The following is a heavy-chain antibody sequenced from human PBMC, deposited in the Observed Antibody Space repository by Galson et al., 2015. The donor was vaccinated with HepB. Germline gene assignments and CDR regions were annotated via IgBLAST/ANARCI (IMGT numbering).Heavy chain of an antibody. CDR2: IDWDDDK. D-gene: IGHD4-17*01. CDR3: ARSSGDFFYYFDY. Sequence: PALVKPTQTLTLTCTFSGFSLTTSGMRVSWIRQPPGKALDWLARIDWDDDKFYSPSLKTRLTISKDTSKNQVVLTMTNMDPMDTATYYCARSSGDFFYYFDYWGQGSLVTVSS. J-gene: IGHJ4*02. V-gene: IGHV2-70*04. CDR1: GFSLTTSGMR.